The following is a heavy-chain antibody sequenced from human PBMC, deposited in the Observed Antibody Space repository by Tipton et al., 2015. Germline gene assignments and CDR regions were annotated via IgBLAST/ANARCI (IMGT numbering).Heavy chain of an antibody. CDR1: GGSISSYY. J-gene: IGHJ4*02. CDR2: IYTSGST. D-gene: IGHD3-16*01. Sequence: TLSLTCTVSGGSISSYYWSWIRQPAGKGLEWIGRIYTSGSTNYNPSLKSRVTISVDTSENQFSLKLSSVTAADSAVYYCASGGILGYFDYWGQGTLITVSS. V-gene: IGHV4-4*07. CDR3: ASGGILGYFDY.